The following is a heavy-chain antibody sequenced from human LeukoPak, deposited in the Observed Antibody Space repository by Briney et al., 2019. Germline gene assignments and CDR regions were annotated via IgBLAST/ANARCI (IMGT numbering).Heavy chain of an antibody. J-gene: IGHJ3*02. CDR3: ARVAHSSGWRLHDAFDI. CDR2: INPNSGGT. Sequence: GASVKVSCKASGYTFTGYYMHWVRQAPGQGLEWMGWINPNSGGTNYAQKFQGRVTMTRDTSISTAYMELSRLRSDDTAVYYCARVAHSSGWRLHDAFDIWGQGTMSPSLQ. D-gene: IGHD6-19*01. CDR1: GYTFTGYY. V-gene: IGHV1-2*02.